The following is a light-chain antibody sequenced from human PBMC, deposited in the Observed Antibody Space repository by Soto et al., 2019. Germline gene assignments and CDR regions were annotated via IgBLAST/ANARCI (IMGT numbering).Light chain of an antibody. CDR1: QSVSRS. CDR2: GAS. CDR3: QHYYNWPRT. V-gene: IGKV3-15*01. J-gene: IGKJ1*01. Sequence: EIVMTQSPTTLSVYQWERATLXXRASQSVSRSLAWYQQKPGQSPRXVIYGASTRATGITARFSGSGAGTDFTLSISSLQSQDSAIYYCQHYYNWPRTFGQGTKVDIK.